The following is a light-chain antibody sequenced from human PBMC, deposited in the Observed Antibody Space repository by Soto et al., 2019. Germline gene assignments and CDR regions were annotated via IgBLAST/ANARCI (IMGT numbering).Light chain of an antibody. J-gene: IGKJ2*01. CDR1: QNVGNN. CDR3: QHYNNWPPYT. CDR2: GAT. Sequence: EIVMTQSPATLSVSPGERATLSCRASQNVGNNLAWYQQKPGQSPRLLIYGATTRATGLTARFSVSGSGTDFTLTISSLQSEDFAVYYCQHYNNWPPYTFGQGTKVEIK. V-gene: IGKV3-15*01.